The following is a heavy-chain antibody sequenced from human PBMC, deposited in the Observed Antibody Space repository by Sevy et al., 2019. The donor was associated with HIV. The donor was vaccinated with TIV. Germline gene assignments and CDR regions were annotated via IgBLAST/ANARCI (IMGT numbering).Heavy chain of an antibody. CDR1: GFTFSNYW. V-gene: IGHV3-7*01. J-gene: IGHJ4*02. D-gene: IGHD6-13*01. CDR2: IKEDGSVK. CDR3: VRAIGAAGSY. Sequence: QLGGSLRLSCEASGFTFSNYWMSWVRQAPGKGLEWVANIKEDGSVKYYVDSVKGRFTISRDNAKNSVYLQMNTLRAEDTALYYCVRAIGAAGSYWGQGTLVTVSS.